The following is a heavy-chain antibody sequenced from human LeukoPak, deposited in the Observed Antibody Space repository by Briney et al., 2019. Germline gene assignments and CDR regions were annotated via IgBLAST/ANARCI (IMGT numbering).Heavy chain of an antibody. Sequence: GGSLRLSCAASGFTFSSYGMHWVRQAPGKGLEWVAVIWYDGSNKYYADSVKGRFTISRDNSKNTLYLQMNSLRAEGTAVYYCARDGRQQPVDPWGQGTLVTVSS. J-gene: IGHJ5*02. D-gene: IGHD6-13*01. V-gene: IGHV3-33*01. CDR2: IWYDGSNK. CDR1: GFTFSSYG. CDR3: ARDGRQQPVDP.